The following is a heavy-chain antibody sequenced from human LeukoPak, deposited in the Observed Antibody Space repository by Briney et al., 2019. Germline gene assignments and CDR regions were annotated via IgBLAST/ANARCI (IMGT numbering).Heavy chain of an antibody. CDR3: ARGRAVTIDY. J-gene: IGHJ4*02. Sequence: ASVKVSCKASGYRFSDFDINWVRQATGQGLEWMGRINPGSGNTDYAQKFQGRVTMTEDTSTDTAYMELNSLRSDDTAVYYCARGRAVTIDYWGQGTPVTVSS. CDR1: GYRFSDFD. CDR2: INPGSGNT. V-gene: IGHV1-8*01. D-gene: IGHD4-11*01.